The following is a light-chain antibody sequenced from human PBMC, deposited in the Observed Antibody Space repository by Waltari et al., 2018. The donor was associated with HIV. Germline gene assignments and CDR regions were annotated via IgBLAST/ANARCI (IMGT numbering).Light chain of an antibody. CDR1: QFISSGY. CDR3: QHYGSAPYT. Sequence: ELVLTQSPGILSSSPGETATPSCRSSQFISSGYLGWYQQIPGRAPRLLIYGISKRATGIPDRFRGSGSGTDFTLTITRLESEDFAVYFCQHYGSAPYTFGPGTKVDI. J-gene: IGKJ2*01. CDR2: GIS. V-gene: IGKV3-20*01.